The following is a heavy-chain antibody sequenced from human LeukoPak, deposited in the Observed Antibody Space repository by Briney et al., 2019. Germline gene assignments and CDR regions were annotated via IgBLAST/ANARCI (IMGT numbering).Heavy chain of an antibody. CDR2: IKPDGTTK. V-gene: IGHV3-7*03. J-gene: IGHJ4*02. CDR1: GFPFSSYS. D-gene: IGHD6-13*01. Sequence: GGSLRLSCAASGFPFSSYSMTWVRQAPGKGLEWVANIKPDGTTKFYVDSVKGRFTISRDNALNSLYPQMNNLRAEDTAIYYCARSIPYGTTWYGRSDYWGQGTLVTVSS. CDR3: ARSIPYGTTWYGRSDY.